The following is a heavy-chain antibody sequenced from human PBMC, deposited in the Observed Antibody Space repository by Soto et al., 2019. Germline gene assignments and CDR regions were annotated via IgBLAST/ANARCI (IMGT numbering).Heavy chain of an antibody. J-gene: IGHJ6*02. V-gene: IGHV4-31*03. Sequence: SETLSLTCTVSGGSISSGGYYWSWIRQHPGKGLEWIGYIYYSGSTYYNPSLKSRVTISVDTSKNQFSLKLSSVTAADTAVYYCAREAWFGNYYGMDVWGQGTTVTVSS. CDR2: IYYSGST. CDR3: AREAWFGNYYGMDV. D-gene: IGHD3-10*01. CDR1: GGSISSGGYY.